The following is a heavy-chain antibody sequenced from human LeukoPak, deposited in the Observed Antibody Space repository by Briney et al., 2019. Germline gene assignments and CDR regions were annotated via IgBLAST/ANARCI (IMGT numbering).Heavy chain of an antibody. J-gene: IGHJ4*02. V-gene: IGHV1-8*01. CDR2: MNPNSGNT. CDR3: ARMKARGGVLRYFDWLSPFGY. CDR1: GYTFTSYD. Sequence: GASVKVSCKASGYTFTSYDINWVRQATGQGLEWMGWMNPNSGNTGYAQKFQGRVTMTRNTSISTAYMELSSLRSEDTAVYYCARMKARGGVLRYFDWLSPFGYWGQGTLVTVSS. D-gene: IGHD3-9*01.